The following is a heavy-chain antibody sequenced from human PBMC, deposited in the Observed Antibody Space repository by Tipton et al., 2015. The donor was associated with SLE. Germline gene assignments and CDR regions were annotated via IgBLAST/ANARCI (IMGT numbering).Heavy chain of an antibody. CDR2: MNPNSGNT. CDR3: ARAPPQLGFDY. CDR1: GYTFTSFD. V-gene: IGHV1-8*01. D-gene: IGHD5-24*01. Sequence: QLVQSGPEVKKPGASVKVSCKASGYTFTSFDINWVRQATGQGLEWMGWMNPNSGNTAYAQKFQGRVTMTRDTSISTAYMELSSLRSEDTAVYYCARAPPQLGFDYWGQGTLVTVSS. J-gene: IGHJ4*02.